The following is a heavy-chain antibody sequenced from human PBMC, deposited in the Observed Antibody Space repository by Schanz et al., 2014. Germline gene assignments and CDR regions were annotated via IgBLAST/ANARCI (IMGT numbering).Heavy chain of an antibody. Sequence: QVQLVQSGAEVKNPGSSVKVSCKASGGTFSNYAISWVRQAPGQGLEWMGRIVPIPGITNYAQKFQGRVTITADKITSTAYMELSSLRSEDTAVYYCARDRDQWDGNFCDFWGQGTLVTVSS. V-gene: IGHV1-69*04. D-gene: IGHD1-26*01. CDR1: GGTFSNYA. CDR3: ARDRDQWDGNFCDF. J-gene: IGHJ4*02. CDR2: IVPIPGIT.